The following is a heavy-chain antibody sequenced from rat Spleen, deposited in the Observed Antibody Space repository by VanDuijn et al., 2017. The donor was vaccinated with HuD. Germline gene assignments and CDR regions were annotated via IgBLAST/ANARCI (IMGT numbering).Heavy chain of an antibody. CDR1: GFTFSNYY. V-gene: IGHV5-29*01. Sequence: EVQLVESGGGLVQPGRSLKLSCAASGFTFSNYYMAWVRQAPTKGLEWVASINYDGSSTFYRDSVRDRFTISRDNGQNTLYLQMNSLRPEDTATYYCSRGGATRFDYWGQGVMVTVSS. J-gene: IGHJ2*01. CDR3: SRGGATRFDY. D-gene: IGHD1-11*01. CDR2: INYDGSST.